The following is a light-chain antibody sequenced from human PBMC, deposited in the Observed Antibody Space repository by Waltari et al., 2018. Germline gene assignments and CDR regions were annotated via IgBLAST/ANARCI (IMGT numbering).Light chain of an antibody. V-gene: IGLV3-21*04. CDR2: YDS. Sequence: SYVLTQAPSVSVAPGQTATITCGGNDIGRTNVYWYQQKPGQAPIVVIYYDSDRPSGIPERFSGSNSENTATLTISRVEAGDEADYFCQVWDPNSDHLVVFGGGTKLTVL. J-gene: IGLJ2*01. CDR1: DIGRTN. CDR3: QVWDPNSDHLVV.